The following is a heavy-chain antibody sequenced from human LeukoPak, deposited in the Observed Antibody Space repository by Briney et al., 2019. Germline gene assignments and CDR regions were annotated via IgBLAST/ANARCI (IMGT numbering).Heavy chain of an antibody. CDR3: ARDASADILTGYYLRKNPPPAY. J-gene: IGHJ4*02. D-gene: IGHD3-9*01. CDR2: ISSSSSYI. CDR1: GFTFSSYS. Sequence: GGSLRLSCAASGFTFSSYSMNWVRQAPGKGLEWVSSISSSSSYIYYADSVKGRFTIYRDNAENSLYLQMNSLRAEDTSVYYCARDASADILTGYYLRKNPPPAYWGQGTLVTVSS. V-gene: IGHV3-21*01.